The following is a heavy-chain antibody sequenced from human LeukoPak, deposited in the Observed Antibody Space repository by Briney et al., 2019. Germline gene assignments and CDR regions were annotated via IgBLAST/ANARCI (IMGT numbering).Heavy chain of an antibody. V-gene: IGHV3-74*01. J-gene: IGHJ4*02. CDR2: ITMDGSST. Sequence: GGSLRLSCAPSGFTFSSYWMHWVRQAPGKGLVWLSYITMDGSSTNYADCVKGRFTISRDNAKDALYLKMNSLRADDTAVYYCAKDLDYTTYGYYFDYWGQGTLVSVSS. CDR1: GFTFSSYW. D-gene: IGHD4-11*01. CDR3: AKDLDYTTYGYYFDY.